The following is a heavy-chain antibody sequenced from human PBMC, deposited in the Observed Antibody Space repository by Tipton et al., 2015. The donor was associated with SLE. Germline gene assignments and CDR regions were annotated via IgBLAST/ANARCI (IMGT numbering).Heavy chain of an antibody. CDR1: GGSISSSSYY. V-gene: IGHV4-39*07. CDR2: IYYSGST. J-gene: IGHJ3*02. D-gene: IGHD3-22*01. CDR3: ARVAVITQAFDI. Sequence: TLSLTCTVSGGSISSSSYYWGWIRQPPGKGLEWIGSIYYSGSTYYNPSLKSRVTISVDTSKNQFSLKLSSVTAADTAVYYCARVAVITQAFDIWGQGTMVTVSS.